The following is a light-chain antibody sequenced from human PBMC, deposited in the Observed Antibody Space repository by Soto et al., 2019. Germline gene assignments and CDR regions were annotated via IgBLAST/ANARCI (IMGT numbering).Light chain of an antibody. V-gene: IGLV1-44*01. J-gene: IGLJ3*02. CDR2: NND. Sequence: QSVLTQPPSVSGTPGQRVTISCSGSSSNIGSNAVSWYQQLPGTAPILLIYNNDQRPSGVTDRFSGSKSGSSASLAISGLQSEDDNDYYCATWDGRLNGWVFGGGTKLTVL. CDR3: ATWDGRLNGWV. CDR1: SSNIGSNA.